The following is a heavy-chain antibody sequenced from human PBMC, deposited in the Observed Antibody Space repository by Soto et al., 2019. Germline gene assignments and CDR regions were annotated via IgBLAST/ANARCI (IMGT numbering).Heavy chain of an antibody. D-gene: IGHD3-10*01. CDR3: AREVTYGGGSFSLGL. V-gene: IGHV1-2*06. CDR2: INPNNGDT. J-gene: IGHJ4*02. CDR1: GYFFTSHY. Sequence: ASVKVSCKTSGYFFTSHYIHWVRLAPGRGLEWVGRINPNNGDTNSPQKFQGRVTMTSDTSISTAYMEMSGLRSDDTALYYCAREVTYGGGSFSLGLWGQGTLVTVSS.